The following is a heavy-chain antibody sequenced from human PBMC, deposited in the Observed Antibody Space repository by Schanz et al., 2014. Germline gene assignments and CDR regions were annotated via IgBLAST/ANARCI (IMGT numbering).Heavy chain of an antibody. CDR1: GGSISSGCYS. Sequence: QVQLQESGPGLVKPSQTLSLTCAVSGGSISSGCYSWSWIRQPPGKGLEWIGYIFFRWSTYYNPSLKSRVTISIDTSKTQFSRRPTAVTAADTAVYYCYGMDVWGQGTTVTVSS. CDR3: YGMDV. J-gene: IGHJ6*02. CDR2: IFFRWST. V-gene: IGHV4-30-4*07.